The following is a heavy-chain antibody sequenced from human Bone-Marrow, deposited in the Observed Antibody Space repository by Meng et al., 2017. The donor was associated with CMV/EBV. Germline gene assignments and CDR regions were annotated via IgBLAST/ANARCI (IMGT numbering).Heavy chain of an antibody. Sequence: SETLSLTCTVSGGSISSYYWSWIRQPPGKGLEWIGYIYYSGSTNYNPSLKSRVTISVDTSKNQFSLKLSSVTAADTAVYYCAREIAAGANWFDPWGQGTLVNVSS. V-gene: IGHV4-59*01. CDR3: AREIAAGANWFDP. CDR2: IYYSGST. J-gene: IGHJ5*02. CDR1: GGSISSYY. D-gene: IGHD6-13*01.